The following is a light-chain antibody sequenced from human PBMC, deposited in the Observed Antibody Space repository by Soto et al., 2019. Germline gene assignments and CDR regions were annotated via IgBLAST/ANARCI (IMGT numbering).Light chain of an antibody. CDR1: QSVSTSY. V-gene: IGKV3-20*01. J-gene: IGKJ3*01. CDR3: QQSVSSPLT. CDR2: GAS. Sequence: EIVWTQSPGTLSLSPGERATLSCRASQSVSTSYLAWYQQSPGQAPRLLIYGASNRATGVPDRFSGSGSGTDFTLTISRLEPEGSAVYFCQQSVSSPLTFGPGTKVD.